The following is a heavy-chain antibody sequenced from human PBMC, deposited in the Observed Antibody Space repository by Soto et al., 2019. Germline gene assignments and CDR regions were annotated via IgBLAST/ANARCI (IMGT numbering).Heavy chain of an antibody. J-gene: IGHJ4*02. V-gene: IGHV3-23*01. D-gene: IGHD1-7*01. Sequence: EVQLLESGGGLVQPGGSLRLSCAASGFTFSSYGMTWVRQAPGKGLEWVSFSSATGAGTYYADSVKCRFTISRDNSKNTLYLQITSLRADDTAVYYCAKDRRAGGNYGFYSDFWGQGALVIVSS. CDR1: GFTFSSYG. CDR3: AKDRRAGGNYGFYSDF. CDR2: SSATGAGT.